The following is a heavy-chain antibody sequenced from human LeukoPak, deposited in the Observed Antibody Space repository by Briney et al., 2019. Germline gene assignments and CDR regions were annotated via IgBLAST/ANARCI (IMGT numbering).Heavy chain of an antibody. V-gene: IGHV4-34*01. D-gene: IGHD3/OR15-3a*01. CDR3: ARSWELWTD. J-gene: IGHJ4*02. Sequence: SETLSLTCAVYGGSFSGYYWSWIRQPPGKGLEWIGEINHSGSTNYNPSLKSRVTISVDTSKNQFSLKLSSVTAADTAVYYCARSWELWTDWGQGTLVTVSS. CDR1: GGSFSGYY. CDR2: INHSGST.